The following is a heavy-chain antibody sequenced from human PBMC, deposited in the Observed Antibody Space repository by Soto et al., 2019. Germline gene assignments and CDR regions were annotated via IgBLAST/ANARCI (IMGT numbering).Heavy chain of an antibody. Sequence: QERLVQSGAEVRKPGSSVKVSCKVTGGTSTRYAINWVRQAPGQGLEWMGGIVPMFGTSKYAQKFQGRVTITADTSTNIAYMELRSLRSEDTAFYYSNRGSEYNFWSGYLWGQGTLVSVSS. V-gene: IGHV1-69*06. D-gene: IGHD3-3*01. CDR2: IVPMFGTS. CDR3: NRGSEYNFWSGYL. J-gene: IGHJ4*02. CDR1: GGTSTRYA.